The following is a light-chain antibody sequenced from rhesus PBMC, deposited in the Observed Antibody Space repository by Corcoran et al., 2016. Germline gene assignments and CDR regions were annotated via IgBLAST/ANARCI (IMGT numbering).Light chain of an antibody. J-gene: IGLJ2*01. CDR1: SSDIGGFNY. Sequence: QPALTQPRSVSGSPGQSVTISCTGTSSDIGGFNYVSWYQQHPGTAPKLVIYEATKRPSGVSDRFFGSKSGNTASLTISGLQTEDDADYSCSSYAGANTLVLFGGGTRVTVL. CDR2: EAT. V-gene: IGLV2-32*02. CDR3: SSYAGANTLVL.